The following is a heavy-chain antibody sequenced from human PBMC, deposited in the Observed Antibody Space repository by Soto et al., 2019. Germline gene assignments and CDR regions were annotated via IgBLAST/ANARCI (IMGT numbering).Heavy chain of an antibody. CDR1: GGSISSGDYY. V-gene: IGHV4-30-4*01. Sequence: SETLSLTCTVSGGSISSGDYYWSWIRQPPGKGLEWIGYIYYSGSTYYNPSLKSRVTISVDTSKNQFSLKLSSVTAAATAVYYCAREWRSSGSHGNLNWFDPWGQGTLVTVPS. CDR3: AREWRSSGSHGNLNWFDP. D-gene: IGHD3-22*01. J-gene: IGHJ5*02. CDR2: IYYSGST.